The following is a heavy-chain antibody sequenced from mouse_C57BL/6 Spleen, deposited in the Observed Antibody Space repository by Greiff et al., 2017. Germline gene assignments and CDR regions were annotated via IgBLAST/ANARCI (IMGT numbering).Heavy chain of an antibody. CDR2: IDPEYGDT. V-gene: IGHV14-4*01. Sequence: VQLKQSGAELVRPGASVKLSCTASGFNIKDDYMHWVKQRPEQGLEGIGWIDPEYGDTEYASKFQGKATMTADTSSNTAYLQLSSLTSEDTAVYYCTTRWDDGYPFADWGQGTLVTVSA. J-gene: IGHJ3*01. CDR1: GFNIKDDY. D-gene: IGHD2-3*01. CDR3: TTRWDDGYPFAD.